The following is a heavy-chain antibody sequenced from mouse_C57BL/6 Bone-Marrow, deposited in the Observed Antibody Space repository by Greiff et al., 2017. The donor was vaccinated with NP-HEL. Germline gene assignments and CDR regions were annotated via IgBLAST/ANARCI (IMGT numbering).Heavy chain of an antibody. CDR1: GFTFIDYY. V-gene: IGHV7-3*01. CDR2: IRNKANGYTI. D-gene: IGHD2-4*01. J-gene: IGHJ4*01. CDR3: ARSIYYDYADDPFYGMDY. Sequence: EVKVVESGGGLVQPGGSLSLSCAASGFTFIDYYMSWVRQPPGKALEWVGFIRNKANGYTIEYSASVKGRFTISRDNSQSILYLQMNALRAEDSATYYCARSIYYDYADDPFYGMDYWGQGTSVTVSS.